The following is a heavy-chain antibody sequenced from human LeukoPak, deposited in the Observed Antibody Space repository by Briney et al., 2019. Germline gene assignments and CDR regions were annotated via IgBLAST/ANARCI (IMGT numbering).Heavy chain of an antibody. V-gene: IGHV3-21*01. CDR2: ISSSSSYI. CDR1: GFTFSSYS. CDR3: ARRLGGEFDY. J-gene: IGHJ4*02. Sequence: GGSLRLSCAASGFTFSSYSMNWVRQAPGKGLEWVSSISSSSSYIYYADSVKGRFTISRDKAKNSLYLQMNSLRAEDTAVYYCARRLGGEFDYWGQGTLVTVSS. D-gene: IGHD3-10*01.